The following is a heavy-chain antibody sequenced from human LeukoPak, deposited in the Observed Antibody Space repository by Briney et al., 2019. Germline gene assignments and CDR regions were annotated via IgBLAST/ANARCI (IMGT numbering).Heavy chain of an antibody. CDR2: ISSSSSYI. J-gene: IGHJ4*02. CDR1: GFTFSSYS. D-gene: IGHD3-10*01. Sequence: GGSLRLSCAASGFTFSSYSMNWVRQAPGKGLEWVSSISSSSSYIYYADSVKGRFTISRDNAKNSLYLQMSSLRAEDTAVYYCARAASITMVRGVFDYWGQGTLVTVSS. V-gene: IGHV3-21*01. CDR3: ARAASITMVRGVFDY.